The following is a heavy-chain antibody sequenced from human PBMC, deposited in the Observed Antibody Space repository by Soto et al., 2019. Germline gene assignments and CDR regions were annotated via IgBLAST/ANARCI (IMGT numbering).Heavy chain of an antibody. J-gene: IGHJ6*03. V-gene: IGHV4-34*01. Sequence: QVQLQQWGAGLLKPSETLSLTCAVYGGSFSGYQWSWSRQTPGKGLEWIGEINDSGNINYNPSLKSRVTILVDTAKKQISLTLSSVTAADTAVYYCARGLILSVGELSRRGGYYYYMDVWGNGTTVTVSS. CDR3: ARGLILSVGELSRRGGYYYYMDV. CDR1: GGSFSGYQ. CDR2: INDSGNI. D-gene: IGHD3-10*01.